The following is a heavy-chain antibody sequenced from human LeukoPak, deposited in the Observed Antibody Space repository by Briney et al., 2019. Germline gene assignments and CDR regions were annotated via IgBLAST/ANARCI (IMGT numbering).Heavy chain of an antibody. CDR1: GYTFTSYG. J-gene: IGHJ5*02. CDR2: ISAYNGNT. D-gene: IGHD4-17*01. Sequence: ASVKVSCKASGYTFTSYGISWVRQAPGQGLEWMGWISAYNGNTNYAQKLQGRVTMTTDTSTSTDYMELRSLRSDDTAVYYCARTTVTNWFDPWGQGTLVTVSS. V-gene: IGHV1-18*01. CDR3: ARTTVTNWFDP.